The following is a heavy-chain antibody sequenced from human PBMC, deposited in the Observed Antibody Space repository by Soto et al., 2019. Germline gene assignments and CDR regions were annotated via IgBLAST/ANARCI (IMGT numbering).Heavy chain of an antibody. D-gene: IGHD1-26*01. CDR1: GFIFENFG. CDR2: ISGSGFKK. V-gene: IGHV3-23*01. CDR3: AKNQGVELVPLATVDWFDP. J-gene: IGHJ5*02. Sequence: GGSLRLSCAASGFIFENFGMSWVRQAPGKALEWISSISGSGFKKYYADSVKGRFTISRDNSKSTVYLELNNLSAEDTAVYHCAKNQGVELVPLATVDWFDPWGQGSVVTVSS.